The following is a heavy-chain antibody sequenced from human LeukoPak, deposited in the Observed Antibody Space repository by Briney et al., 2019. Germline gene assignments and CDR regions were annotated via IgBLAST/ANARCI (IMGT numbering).Heavy chain of an antibody. D-gene: IGHD5-18*01. V-gene: IGHV3-48*01. CDR2: FGISGTI. CDR3: AGYGFYPY. J-gene: IGHJ4*02. Sequence: PGGSLRLSCAASGFTVSTYDMHWVRQAPGGGPEWIAYFGISGTIYYADSVRGRFTISRDSAKNSLHLEMNSLRVDDTAIYYCAGYGFYPYWGQGTPVTVSS. CDR1: GFTVSTYD.